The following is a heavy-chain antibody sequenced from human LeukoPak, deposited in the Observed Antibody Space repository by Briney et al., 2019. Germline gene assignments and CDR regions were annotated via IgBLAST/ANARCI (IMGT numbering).Heavy chain of an antibody. D-gene: IGHD1-14*01. V-gene: IGHV5-10-1*01. J-gene: IGHJ2*01. Sequence: GESLKISCKGSGYTFATYWISWVRQMPGRGLDWMARIDPSDSQTNYNPAFRGHVTASIDKSITTAYLQWSSLEASDTAIYYCARRNRDKAISLDLWGRGTMVTVSS. CDR3: ARRNRDKAISLDL. CDR2: IDPSDSQT. CDR1: GYTFATYW.